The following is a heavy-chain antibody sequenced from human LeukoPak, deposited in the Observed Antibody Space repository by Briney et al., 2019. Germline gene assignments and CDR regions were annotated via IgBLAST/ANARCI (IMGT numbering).Heavy chain of an antibody. CDR3: ARGTDSSGYYSI. CDR2: ISSSSSYI. CDR1: GFTFSSYS. Sequence: GGSLGLSCAASGFTFSSYSMNWVRQAPGKGPEWVSSISSSSSYIYYADSVKGRFTISRDNAKNSLYLQMNSLRAEDTAVYYCARGTDSSGYYSIWGQGTLVTVSS. V-gene: IGHV3-21*01. J-gene: IGHJ4*02. D-gene: IGHD3-22*01.